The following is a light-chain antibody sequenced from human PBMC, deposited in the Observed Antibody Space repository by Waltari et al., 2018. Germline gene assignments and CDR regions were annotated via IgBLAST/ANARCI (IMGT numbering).Light chain of an antibody. CDR3: QQSSSAPLT. CDR1: QSISSY. Sequence: DIQMTQSPPSLSASVGARVTITCRASQSISSYLNWYQQTPGSAPKLLIYAATNLQGGVPSRFSGSGSGTDFTLTITSLQPEDFATYFCQQSSSAPLTFGPGTKVEIK. J-gene: IGKJ3*01. CDR2: AAT. V-gene: IGKV1-39*01.